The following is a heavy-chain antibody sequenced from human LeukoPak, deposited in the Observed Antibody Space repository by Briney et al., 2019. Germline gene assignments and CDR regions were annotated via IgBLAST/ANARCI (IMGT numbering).Heavy chain of an antibody. CDR1: GFTYSHYG. D-gene: IGHD4-11*01. V-gene: IGHV3-33*06. J-gene: IGHJ4*02. CDR3: AKDAERGFDYSNSLQY. CDR2: IWSDGTEK. Sequence: GGSLRLSCAASGFTYSHYGMHWVRQAPDKGLEWVAVIWSDGTEKYYGDAVKGRFTISRDNSINTLYLQMNSLTGEDTAVYYCAKDAERGFDYSNSLQYWGQGTLVTVSS.